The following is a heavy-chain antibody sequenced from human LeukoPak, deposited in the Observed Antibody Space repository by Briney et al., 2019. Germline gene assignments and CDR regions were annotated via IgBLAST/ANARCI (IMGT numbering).Heavy chain of an antibody. J-gene: IGHJ4*02. D-gene: IGHD2-15*01. CDR3: ARSVCGGSCLNFDY. V-gene: IGHV4-39*07. CDR1: GDSISSTSYY. CDR2: IYYSGST. Sequence: EPSETLSLTCIVSGDSISSTSYYWAWIRQPPGKGLEWIGSIYYSGSTYYNPSLKSRVTISVDTSKNQFSLKLSSVTAADTAVYYCARSVCGGSCLNFDYWGQGTLVTVSS.